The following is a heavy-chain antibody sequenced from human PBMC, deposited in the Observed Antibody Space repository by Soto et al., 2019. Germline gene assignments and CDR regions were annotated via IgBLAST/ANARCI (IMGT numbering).Heavy chain of an antibody. V-gene: IGHV2-5*02. CDR1: GFSLSTSGVG. D-gene: IGHD3-10*01. J-gene: IGHJ4*02. CDR2: IYWDDDK. CDR3: AHAPAHGSGISTSYFDY. Sequence: SGPTLVNPTQTLPLTCTFSGFSLSTSGVGVGWTRQPPGKALEWLALIYWDDDKRYSPSLKSRLTITKDTSKNQVVLTMTNMDPVDTATYYCAHAPAHGSGISTSYFDYWGQGTLVTVSS.